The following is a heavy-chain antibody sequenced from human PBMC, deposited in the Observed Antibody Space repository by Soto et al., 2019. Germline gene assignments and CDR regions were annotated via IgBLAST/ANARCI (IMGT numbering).Heavy chain of an antibody. D-gene: IGHD6-6*01. J-gene: IGHJ4*02. CDR3: TKDGRMATRPLFFAS. Sequence: QPGGSLRLSCAASGFTFSDYAMNWVRRAPGKGLEWVSTVSGSGGSTYYADSVKGRFTISRDSSKNTLYLQMNSLRAEDTALYYCTKDGRMATRPLFFASWGQGTLVTVSS. CDR1: GFTFSDYA. CDR2: VSGSGGST. V-gene: IGHV3-23*01.